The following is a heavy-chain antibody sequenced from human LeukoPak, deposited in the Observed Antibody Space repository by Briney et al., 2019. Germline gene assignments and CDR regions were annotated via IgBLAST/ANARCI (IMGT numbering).Heavy chain of an antibody. CDR1: GGSISSGSYY. Sequence: SETLSLTCTVSGGSISSGSYYWSWIRQPPGKGLEWIGYIYHSGSTYYNPSLKSRVTISVDRSKNQFSLKLSSVTAADTAVYYCARDNRGNRAETFDYWGQGTLVTVSS. CDR3: ARDNRGNRAETFDY. V-gene: IGHV4-30-2*01. D-gene: IGHD3-10*01. J-gene: IGHJ4*02. CDR2: IYHSGST.